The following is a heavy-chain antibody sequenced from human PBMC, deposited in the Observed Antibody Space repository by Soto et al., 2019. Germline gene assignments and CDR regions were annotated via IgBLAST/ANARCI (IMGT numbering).Heavy chain of an antibody. CDR2: ISGSGGST. J-gene: IGHJ5*02. V-gene: IGHV3-20*04. CDR3: ARDWVFDP. D-gene: IGHD7-27*01. CDR1: GFTFDDYG. Sequence: GGSLRLSCAASGFTFDDYGMSWVRQAPGKGLEWVSAISGSGGSTYYADSVKGRFTISRDNAKNSLYLQMNSLRAEDTAVYYCARDWVFDPWGQGTQVTVSS.